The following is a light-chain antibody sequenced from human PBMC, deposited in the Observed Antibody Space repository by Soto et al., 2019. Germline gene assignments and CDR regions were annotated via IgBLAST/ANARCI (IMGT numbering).Light chain of an antibody. V-gene: IGKV3-20*01. CDR1: QTVSNY. CDR2: GAS. J-gene: IGKJ5*01. CDR3: QQYGSSPIT. Sequence: EVVMSQSPATLSVSQGERATLSCRANQTVSNYLAWYQQKPGQAPRLLIYGASTRATGIPARFSGSGSGTDFTLTISRLEPEDFAVYYCQQYGSSPITFGQGTRLEI.